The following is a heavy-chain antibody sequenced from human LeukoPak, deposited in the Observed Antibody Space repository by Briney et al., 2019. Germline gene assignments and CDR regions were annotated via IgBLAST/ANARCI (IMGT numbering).Heavy chain of an antibody. CDR3: AVGVTILGVAASFDS. Sequence: SETLSLTCAVYGASYNAYYWSWIRQPPGKGLEWIGDIDHRGTATYNPSLKSRLTISADASKNQFSLKLNSVTDADTAVYYCAVGVTILGVAASFDSWGQGNLVIVSS. CDR2: IDHRGTA. D-gene: IGHD3-3*01. V-gene: IGHV4-34*01. J-gene: IGHJ4*02. CDR1: GASYNAYY.